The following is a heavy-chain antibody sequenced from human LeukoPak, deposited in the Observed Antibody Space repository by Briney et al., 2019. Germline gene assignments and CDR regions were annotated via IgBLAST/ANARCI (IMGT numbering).Heavy chain of an antibody. J-gene: IGHJ4*02. CDR3: ASSEPRLLWFGELSPVRY. Sequence: KPSETLSLTCAVYGGSFSGYYWSWIRQPPGKGLEWIGEINHSGSTNYNPSLKSRVTISVDTSKNQFSLKPSSVTAADTAVYYCASSEPRLLWFGELSPVRYWGQGTLVTVSS. CDR2: INHSGST. V-gene: IGHV4-34*01. D-gene: IGHD3-10*01. CDR1: GGSFSGYY.